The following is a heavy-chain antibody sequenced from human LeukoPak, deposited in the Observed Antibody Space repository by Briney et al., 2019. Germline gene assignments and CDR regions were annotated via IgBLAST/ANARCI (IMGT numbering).Heavy chain of an antibody. V-gene: IGHV1-18*01. J-gene: IGHJ4*02. D-gene: IGHD1-14*01. CDR2: ISPYNGNT. Sequence: ASVKVSCKASGYTFTSYGISWVRQAPGQGLEWMGWISPYNGNTNYAQKLQGRVTMTTDTSTSTAYMELRSLRSDDTAVYYCARDFPHVYVGKRSHRSPGYFDYWGQGTLVTVSS. CDR1: GYTFTSYG. CDR3: ARDFPHVYVGKRSHRSPGYFDY.